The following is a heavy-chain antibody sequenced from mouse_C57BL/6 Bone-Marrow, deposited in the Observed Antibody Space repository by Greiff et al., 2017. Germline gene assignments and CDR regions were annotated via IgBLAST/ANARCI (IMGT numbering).Heavy chain of an antibody. J-gene: IGHJ1*03. V-gene: IGHV7-3*01. D-gene: IGHD1-1*01. CDR3: ARLPHYFPDV. CDR1: GFTFTDYY. CDR2: IRNKANGYTT. Sequence: EVMLVESGGGLVQPGGSLSLSCAASGFTFTDYYMSWVRQPPGKALEWLGFIRNKANGYTTEYSASVKGRFTISRDNSQSILYLQKNALRAEDSATYYCARLPHYFPDVWGTGTTVTVSS.